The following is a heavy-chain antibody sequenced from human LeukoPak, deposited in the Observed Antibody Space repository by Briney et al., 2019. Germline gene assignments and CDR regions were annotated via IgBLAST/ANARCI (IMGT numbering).Heavy chain of an antibody. Sequence: PGGSLRLTCAASGFTFSSYGMHWVRQAPGKGLEWVAFIRYDGSNKYYADSVKGRFTISRDNSKNTLYLQMNSLRAEDTAVYYCAKDLWAYYDFWSGYLPAGFDYWGQGTLVTVSS. J-gene: IGHJ4*02. V-gene: IGHV3-30*02. CDR3: AKDLWAYYDFWSGYLPAGFDY. CDR1: GFTFSSYG. D-gene: IGHD3-3*01. CDR2: IRYDGSNK.